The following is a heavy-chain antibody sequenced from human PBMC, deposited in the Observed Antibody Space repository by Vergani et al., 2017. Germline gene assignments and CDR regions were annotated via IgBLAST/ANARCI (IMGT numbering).Heavy chain of an antibody. J-gene: IGHJ4*02. Sequence: QVQLQESGPGLVKPSETLSLTCTVSGGSISSYYWSWIRQPPGKGLEWIGYIYYSGSTNYNPSLKSRVTISVDTSKNQFSLKLSAVTAADTAVYYGARGGLGIDYWGQGTLVTVSS. CDR3: ARGGLGIDY. D-gene: IGHD1-26*01. CDR1: GGSISSYY. V-gene: IGHV4-59*01. CDR2: IYYSGST.